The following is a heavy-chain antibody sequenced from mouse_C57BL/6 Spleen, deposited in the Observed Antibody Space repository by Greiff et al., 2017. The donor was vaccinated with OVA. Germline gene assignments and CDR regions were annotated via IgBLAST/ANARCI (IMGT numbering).Heavy chain of an antibody. CDR3: AAMVTTDYYAMDY. Sequence: VQLQQPGAELVRPGSSVKLSCKASGYTFTSYWMHWVKQRPIQGLEWIGNIDPSDSETHYNQKFKDKATLTVDKSSSTAYMQLSSLTSEDSAVYYCAAMVTTDYYAMDYWGQGTSVTVSS. CDR2: IDPSDSET. D-gene: IGHD2-2*01. V-gene: IGHV1-52*01. CDR1: GYTFTSYW. J-gene: IGHJ4*01.